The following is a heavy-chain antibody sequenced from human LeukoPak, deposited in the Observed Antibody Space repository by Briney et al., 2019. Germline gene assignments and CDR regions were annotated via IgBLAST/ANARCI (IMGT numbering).Heavy chain of an antibody. Sequence: GGSLRLSCAASGFTFSGYPIHWVRQAPGKGLEWVAVISYDGSNKYYADSVKGRFTISRDNSKNTLYLQMNSLRAEDTAVYYCARDLGVGYWGQGTLVTVSS. CDR1: GFTFSGYP. CDR2: ISYDGSNK. V-gene: IGHV3-30-3*01. J-gene: IGHJ4*02. CDR3: ARDLGVGY.